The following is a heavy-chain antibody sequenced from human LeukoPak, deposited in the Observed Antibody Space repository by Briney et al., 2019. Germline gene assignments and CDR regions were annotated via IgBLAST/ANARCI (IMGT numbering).Heavy chain of an antibody. J-gene: IGHJ5*02. Sequence: SETLSLTCTVSGGSISSSSYYWGWIRQPPGKGLEWIGSIYYSGSTYYNPSLKSRVTISVDTSKNQFSLKLSSVTAADTAVYYCARPLDTAPWFDPWGQGTLVTVSS. V-gene: IGHV4-39*01. D-gene: IGHD5-18*01. CDR1: GGSISSSSYY. CDR3: ARPLDTAPWFDP. CDR2: IYYSGST.